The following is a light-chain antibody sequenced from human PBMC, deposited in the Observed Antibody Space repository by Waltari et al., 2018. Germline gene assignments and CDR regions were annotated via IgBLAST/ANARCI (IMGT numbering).Light chain of an antibody. CDR2: NDR. V-gene: IGLV3-25*03. CDR3: QSADSSGTVV. Sequence: SYELTQPPSVSVSPGQTARITCSGDALPKQYAYWYQQKPGQAPVLVIYNDRERPSGIPERFSGSSSGTTVTLTISGVQAEDEADYYCQSADSSGTVVFGGGTKLTVL. CDR1: ALPKQY. J-gene: IGLJ2*01.